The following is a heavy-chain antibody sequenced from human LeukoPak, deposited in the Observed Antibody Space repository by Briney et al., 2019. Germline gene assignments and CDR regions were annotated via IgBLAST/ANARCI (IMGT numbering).Heavy chain of an antibody. J-gene: IGHJ4*02. Sequence: SETLSLTCTLSGGSVSSYYWSWLRQPAGKGLEWFGRIYTSGSTNYNPSLKRRVTMSVATSKNQFSLKLSSVAAADTAVYYCARDSDSSGYYSISFDYWGQGTLVTVSS. CDR3: ARDSDSSGYYSISFDY. CDR2: IYTSGST. CDR1: GGSVSSYY. V-gene: IGHV4-4*07. D-gene: IGHD3-22*01.